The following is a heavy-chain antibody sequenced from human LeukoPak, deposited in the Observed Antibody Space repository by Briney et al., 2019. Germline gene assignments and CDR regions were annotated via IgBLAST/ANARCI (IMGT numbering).Heavy chain of an antibody. CDR2: IYYSGST. CDR1: GGSISGYY. CDR3: ARVGIAVAGKVPYYYYGMDV. D-gene: IGHD6-19*01. J-gene: IGHJ6*02. Sequence: SETLSLTCIVSGGSISGYYWSWIRQPPGKGLEWIGYIYYSGSTNYNPSLKSRVTISIDTSKNQFSLKLSSVTAADTAVYYCARVGIAVAGKVPYYYYGMDVWGQGTTVTVSS. V-gene: IGHV4-59*01.